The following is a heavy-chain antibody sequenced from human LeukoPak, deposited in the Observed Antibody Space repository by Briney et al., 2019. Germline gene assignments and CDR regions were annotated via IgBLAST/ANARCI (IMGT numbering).Heavy chain of an antibody. D-gene: IGHD3-3*01. J-gene: IGHJ4*02. V-gene: IGHV4-61*08. CDR1: GGSISSGGYS. CDR2: IYYSGST. CDR3: ASGRRYDFWSGYYADPDYYFDY. Sequence: SQTLSLTCAVSGGSISSGGYSWSWIRQPPGKGLEWIGYIYYSGSTNYNPSLKSRVTISVDTSKNQFSLKLSSVTAADTAVYYCASGRRYDFWSGYYADPDYYFDYWGQGTLVTVSS.